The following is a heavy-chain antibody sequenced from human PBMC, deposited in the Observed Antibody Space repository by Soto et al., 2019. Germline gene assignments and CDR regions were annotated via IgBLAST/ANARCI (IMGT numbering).Heavy chain of an antibody. CDR1: VFTFSSYG. Sequence: GSLRLSCAASVFTFSSYGMHWVRQAPGKGLEWVAVISYDGSNKYYADSVKGRFTISRDNSKNTLYLQMNSLRAEDTAVYYCAKGGDGYNYLPVSLDYWGQGTLVTVSS. V-gene: IGHV3-30*18. CDR3: AKGGDGYNYLPVSLDY. CDR2: ISYDGSNK. J-gene: IGHJ4*02. D-gene: IGHD5-12*01.